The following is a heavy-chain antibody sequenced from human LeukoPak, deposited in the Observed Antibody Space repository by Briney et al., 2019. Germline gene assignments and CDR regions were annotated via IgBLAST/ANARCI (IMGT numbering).Heavy chain of an antibody. CDR3: ARESSSGPFDP. J-gene: IGHJ5*02. V-gene: IGHV1-18*01. D-gene: IGHD6-19*01. Sequence: ASVMVSCTASVYTFTIYGISWVRQAPGQGLDWMGWSSAYNSNTNYAQKLQGRVTMTTDTSTSTAYMQLRSLRSDDTAVYYCARESSSGPFDPWGQGNLVTVSS. CDR1: VYTFTIYG. CDR2: SSAYNSNT.